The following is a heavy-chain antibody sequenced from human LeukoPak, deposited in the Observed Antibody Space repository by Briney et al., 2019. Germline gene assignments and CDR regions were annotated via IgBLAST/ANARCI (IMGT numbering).Heavy chain of an antibody. V-gene: IGHV3-74*01. CDR3: VRGDVGL. CDR2: ISSDGSST. D-gene: IGHD3/OR15-3a*01. CDR1: GFTFSSYW. Sequence: GGSLRLSCAASGFTFSSYWMHWVRQAPGKGLVWVSRISSDGSSTNYADFLKGRFTITRDNAKNTLYLQMNSLRAEDTAVYYCVRGDVGLWGQGTLVTVSS. J-gene: IGHJ4*02.